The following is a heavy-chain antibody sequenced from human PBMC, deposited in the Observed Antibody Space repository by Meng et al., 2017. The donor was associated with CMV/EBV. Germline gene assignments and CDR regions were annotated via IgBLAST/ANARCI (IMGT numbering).Heavy chain of an antibody. V-gene: IGHV3-7*01. CDR1: GFTFSSYW. J-gene: IGHJ3*02. Sequence: GESLKISCAASGFTFSSYWMSWVRQAPGKGLEWVANIKQDGSEKYYVDSVKGRFTISRDNAKNSLYQQMNSLRAEDTAVYYCARGLRGPSLVRGVTHDAFDIWGQGTMVTVSS. CDR3: ARGLRGPSLVRGVTHDAFDI. D-gene: IGHD3-10*01. CDR2: IKQDGSEK.